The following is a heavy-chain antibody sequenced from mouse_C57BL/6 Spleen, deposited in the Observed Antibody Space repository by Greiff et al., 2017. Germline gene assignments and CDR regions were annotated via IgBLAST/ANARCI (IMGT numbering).Heavy chain of an antibody. J-gene: IGHJ4*01. CDR3: AGGYYYGSSYYAMDY. CDR1: GYSITSGYY. V-gene: IGHV3-6*01. Sequence: ESGPGLVKPSQSLSLTCSVTGYSITSGYYWNWIRQFPGNKLEWMGYISYDGSNNYNPSLKNRISITRDTSKNQFFLKLNSVTTEDTATYYCAGGYYYGSSYYAMDYWGQGTSVTVSS. D-gene: IGHD1-1*01. CDR2: ISYDGSN.